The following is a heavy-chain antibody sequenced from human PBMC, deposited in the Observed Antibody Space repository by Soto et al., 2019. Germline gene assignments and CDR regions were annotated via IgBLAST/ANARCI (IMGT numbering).Heavy chain of an antibody. CDR3: AKELEGSPDD. V-gene: IGHV3-30*18. D-gene: IGHD3-3*01. Sequence: QVQLVESGGGVVQPGRSLRLSCAASGFTFSSYGMHWVRQAPGKGLEWVAVISYDGSNKYYADSVKGRFTISRDNSKNTLYLQMNLLRAEDTAVYYCAKELEGSPDDWGQGTLVTVSS. J-gene: IGHJ4*02. CDR2: ISYDGSNK. CDR1: GFTFSSYG.